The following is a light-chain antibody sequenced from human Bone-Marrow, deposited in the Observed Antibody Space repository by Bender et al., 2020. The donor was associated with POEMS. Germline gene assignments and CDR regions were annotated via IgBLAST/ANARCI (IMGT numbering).Light chain of an antibody. Sequence: QSVLTQPPSVSGAPGQRVTISCTGSSSNTGSGYDINWYQHLPGTAPKLLIYGYNNRPSGVPDRFSGSKSGTSASLAITGLQAEDEADYYCISYTDSSTLKAFGGGTKLTVL. V-gene: IGLV1-40*01. CDR2: GYN. CDR1: SSNTGSGYD. J-gene: IGLJ3*02. CDR3: ISYTDSSTLKA.